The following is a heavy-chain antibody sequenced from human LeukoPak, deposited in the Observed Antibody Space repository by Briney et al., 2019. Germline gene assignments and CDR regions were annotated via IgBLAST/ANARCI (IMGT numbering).Heavy chain of an antibody. Sequence: GGSLRLSCAASGLTVSSNYMSWVRQAPGKGLEWVSVIYSGGSTYYADSVKGRFTISRDNSKNTLYLQMNSLRAEDTAVYYCARELPGYSSGWYPAFDIWGQGTMVTVSS. V-gene: IGHV3-53*01. CDR1: GLTVSSNY. D-gene: IGHD6-19*01. CDR2: IYSGGST. CDR3: ARELPGYSSGWYPAFDI. J-gene: IGHJ3*02.